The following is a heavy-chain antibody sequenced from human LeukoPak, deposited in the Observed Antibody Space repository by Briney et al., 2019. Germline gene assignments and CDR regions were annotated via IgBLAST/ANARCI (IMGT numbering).Heavy chain of an antibody. Sequence: PSETLSLTCTVSGGSISSGGYYWSWIRQPPGKGLEWIGYIYHSGSTYYNPSLKSRVTISVDRSKNQFSLKLSSVTAADTAVYYCARHRKLERPAGDAFDIWGQGTMVTVSS. CDR2: IYHSGST. V-gene: IGHV4-30-2*02. J-gene: IGHJ3*02. CDR1: GGSISSGGYY. CDR3: ARHRKLERPAGDAFDI. D-gene: IGHD1-1*01.